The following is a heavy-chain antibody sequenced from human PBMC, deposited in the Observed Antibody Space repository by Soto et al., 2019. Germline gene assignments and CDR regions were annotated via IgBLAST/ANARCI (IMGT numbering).Heavy chain of an antibody. CDR3: AKDAGPSFGRAEYFQH. CDR2: ISYDGSNK. CDR1: GFTFGSYG. D-gene: IGHD3-10*01. V-gene: IGHV3-30*18. J-gene: IGHJ1*01. Sequence: HPGGSLRLSCAASGFTFGSYGMHWVRQAPGKGLEWVAVISYDGSNKYYADSVKGRFTISRDNSKNTLYLQMNSLRAEDTAVYYCAKDAGPSFGRAEYFQHWGQGTLVTVSS.